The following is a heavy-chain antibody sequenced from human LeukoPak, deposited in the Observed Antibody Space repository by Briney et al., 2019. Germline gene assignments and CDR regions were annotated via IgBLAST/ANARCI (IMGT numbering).Heavy chain of an antibody. CDR1: GFTFTTHW. D-gene: IGHD3-10*01. CDR2: IKPDGSEK. CDR3: ARLLVYNSGGEAFDC. Sequence: GGSLRLSCAASGFTFTTHWMTWVRQAPGKGLEWVANIKPDGSEKYYVDSVKGRFTIPRDNAKNSLYLQMNSLRAEDTAVYYCARLLVYNSGGEAFDCWGQGTLVTVSS. V-gene: IGHV3-7*01. J-gene: IGHJ4*02.